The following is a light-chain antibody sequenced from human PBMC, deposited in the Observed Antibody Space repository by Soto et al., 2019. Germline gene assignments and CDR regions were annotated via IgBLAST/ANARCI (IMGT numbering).Light chain of an antibody. CDR1: QGIDTS. CDR2: AAS. Sequence: ILLTQSPSSLSASVGARVPITCRASQGIDTSLAWYQQKPGKAPKLLIYAASNFQSGVPSRFSGSGSGTHFTLTISSLQPEDFATYYCQQLHGYPITFGQGTRLEIK. CDR3: QQLHGYPIT. J-gene: IGKJ5*01. V-gene: IGKV1-9*01.